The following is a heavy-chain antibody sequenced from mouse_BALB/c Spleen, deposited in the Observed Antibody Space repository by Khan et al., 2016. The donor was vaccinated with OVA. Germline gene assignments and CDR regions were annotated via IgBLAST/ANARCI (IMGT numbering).Heavy chain of an antibody. J-gene: IGHJ2*01. D-gene: IGHD2-14*01. V-gene: IGHV1S134*01. CDR1: GSTFTSYG. Sequence: VQLKESGAELGRPGSSVKLSCKTSGSTFTSYGIKWVKQRPGQGLEWIGYIYPGNGYTEYNERFQGKAILTSDTSSSTAYMQLRSLTSEDSAMYFCTTAHYRYYFDYWGQGTILTVSS. CDR3: TTAHYRYYFDY. CDR2: IYPGNGYT.